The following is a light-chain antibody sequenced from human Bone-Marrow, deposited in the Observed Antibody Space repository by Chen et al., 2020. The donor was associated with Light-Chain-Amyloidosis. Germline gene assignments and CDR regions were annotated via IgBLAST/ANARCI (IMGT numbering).Light chain of an antibody. CDR2: STD. V-gene: IGLV7-43*01. CDR1: SGAVTCGYY. J-gene: IGLJ3*02. CDR3: LLYYAGAWV. Sequence: TVVTQEPSLTVSPAGTVTLTCASSSGAVTCGYYPNWFQQKPGPAPRDLIYSTDNKHSWPPDRFSGPLLGGKAALTLSGVLPEDEAEYYCLLYYAGAWVCGGGTKLTVL.